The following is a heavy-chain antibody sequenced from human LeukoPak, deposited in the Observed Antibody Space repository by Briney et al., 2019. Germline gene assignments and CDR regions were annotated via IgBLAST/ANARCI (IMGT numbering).Heavy chain of an antibody. J-gene: IGHJ1*01. Sequence: GASVKVSCKVSGYTLTELSMHWVRQAPGKGLEWMGGFDPEDGETIYAQKFQGRVTMTEDTSTDTAYMELSSLRSEDTAVYYCATAGLRFLGWFYFQHWGQGTLVTVSS. CDR1: GYTLTELS. V-gene: IGHV1-24*01. D-gene: IGHD3-3*01. CDR2: FDPEDGET. CDR3: ATAGLRFLGWFYFQH.